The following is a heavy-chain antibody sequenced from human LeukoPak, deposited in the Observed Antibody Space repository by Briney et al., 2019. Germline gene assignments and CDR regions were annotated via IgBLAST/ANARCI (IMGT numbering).Heavy chain of an antibody. CDR2: FDPEDGET. D-gene: IGHD5-12*01. CDR1: GYTLTELS. J-gene: IGHJ4*02. V-gene: IGHV1-24*01. CDR3: ARDPPLHVVATRKSDY. Sequence: GASVKVSCKVSGYTLTELSMHWVRQAPGKGLEWMGGFDPEDGETIYAQKFQGRVTMTEDTSTDTAYMELSRLRSDDTAVYYCARDPPLHVVATRKSDYWGQGTLVTVSS.